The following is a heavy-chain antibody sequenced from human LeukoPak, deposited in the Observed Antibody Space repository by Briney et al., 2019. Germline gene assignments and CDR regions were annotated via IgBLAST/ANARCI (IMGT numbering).Heavy chain of an antibody. D-gene: IGHD3-9*01. V-gene: IGHV3-21*01. J-gene: IGHJ6*02. CDR1: GFTFSSYA. Sequence: GGSLRLSCAASGFTFSSYAMSWVRQAPGKGLEWVSCISSSSGDIHYADSVKGRFTISRDNAKNSLYLQMDSLRAADTAVYYCARDDILTGFHPYYHHGLDVWGHGTTVTVSS. CDR3: ARDDILTGFHPYYHHGLDV. CDR2: ISSSSGDI.